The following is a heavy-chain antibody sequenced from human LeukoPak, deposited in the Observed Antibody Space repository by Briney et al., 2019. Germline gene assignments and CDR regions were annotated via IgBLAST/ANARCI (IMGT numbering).Heavy chain of an antibody. CDR3: ARQTGSGLFILP. J-gene: IGHJ4*02. CDR1: GFTFSSYG. V-gene: IGHV4-39*01. D-gene: IGHD3/OR15-3a*01. Sequence: GSLRLSCAASGFTFSSYGMSWLRQPPGKGLEWIGSIYYSGNTYYNASLKSQVSISIDTSKNQFSLRLTSVTAADTAVYYCARQTGSGLFILPGGQGTLVTVSS. CDR2: IYYSGNT.